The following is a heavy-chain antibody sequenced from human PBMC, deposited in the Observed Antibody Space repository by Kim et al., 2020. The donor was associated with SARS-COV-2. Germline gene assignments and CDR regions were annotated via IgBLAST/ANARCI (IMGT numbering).Heavy chain of an antibody. V-gene: IGHV3-66*02. CDR2: IYSGGST. D-gene: IGHD3-10*01. CDR3: ARDGGSGSYLAAYYYYGMDV. J-gene: IGHJ6*02. CDR1: GFTVSSNY. Sequence: GGSLRLSCAASGFTVSSNYMSWVRQAPGKGLEWVSVIYSGGSTYYADSVKGRFTISRDNSKNTLYLQMNSLRAEDTAVYYCARDGGSGSYLAAYYYYGMDVWGQGTTVTVS.